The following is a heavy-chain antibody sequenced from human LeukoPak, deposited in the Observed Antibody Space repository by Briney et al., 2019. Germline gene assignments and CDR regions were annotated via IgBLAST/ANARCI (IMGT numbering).Heavy chain of an antibody. V-gene: IGHV4-59*12. CDR1: GGSIRSYY. J-gene: IGHJ4*02. D-gene: IGHD5-12*01. CDR2: LYYSGST. Sequence: PSETLSLTCTVSGGSIRSYYWGWIRQPPGKGLEWIGYLYYSGSTNYNPSLKSRVTISVDTSTNQFSLKLSSVTAADTAVYYCARAGSGYSFDYWGQGTLVTVS. CDR3: ARAGSGYSFDY.